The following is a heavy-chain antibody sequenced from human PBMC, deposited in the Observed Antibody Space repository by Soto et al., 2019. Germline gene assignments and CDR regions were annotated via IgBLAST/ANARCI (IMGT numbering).Heavy chain of an antibody. Sequence: QVQLVQSGAEVKKPGASVKVSCKASGYTFTSYGISWVRQAPGQGLEWMGWISANNGNTNYEQKIKGRVTMTTDTSTNTDYMELRSLRSYDTAVYYCSRDGRYSGSYGGYYFDYWCQGTLVTVSS. CDR3: SRDGRYSGSYGGYYFDY. CDR1: GYTFTSYG. D-gene: IGHD1-26*01. J-gene: IGHJ4*02. CDR2: ISANNGNT. V-gene: IGHV1-18*01.